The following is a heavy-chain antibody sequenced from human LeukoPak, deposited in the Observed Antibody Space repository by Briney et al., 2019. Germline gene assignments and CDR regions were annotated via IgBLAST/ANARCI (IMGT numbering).Heavy chain of an antibody. J-gene: IGHJ2*01. CDR2: IYYSGST. CDR1: GGSISSSGYY. D-gene: IGHD4-23*01. Sequence: PSETLSLTCTVSGGSISSSGYYWGWIRQPPGKGLEWIGYIYYSGSTNYNPSLKSRVTISLDTSKNQFSLKLSSVTTADTAVYYCARSVVTLYWYFDLWGRGTLVTVSS. CDR3: ARSVVTLYWYFDL. V-gene: IGHV4-61*05.